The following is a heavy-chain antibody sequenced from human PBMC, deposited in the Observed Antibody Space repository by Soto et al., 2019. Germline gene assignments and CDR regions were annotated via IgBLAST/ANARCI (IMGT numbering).Heavy chain of an antibody. D-gene: IGHD1-20*01. Sequence: ASVKVSCKASGYTFTSYSISWVRQAPGQGLEWMGWISAYNGNTNYAQKLQGRVTMTTDTSTSTAYMELRSLRSDDTAVYYCARAPITGTTSYNWFDPWGQGTLVTVSS. CDR2: ISAYNGNT. CDR1: GYTFTSYS. CDR3: ARAPITGTTSYNWFDP. V-gene: IGHV1-18*04. J-gene: IGHJ5*02.